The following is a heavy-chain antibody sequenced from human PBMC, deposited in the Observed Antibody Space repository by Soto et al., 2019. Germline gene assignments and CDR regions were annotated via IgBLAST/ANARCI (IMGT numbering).Heavy chain of an antibody. V-gene: IGHV3-23*01. CDR2: INSDGAT. J-gene: IGHJ5*01. D-gene: IGHD6-19*01. CDR1: GFTFSDYA. CDR3: ASRPRGSVAGTLDS. Sequence: PVGSLRLSCAASGFTFSDYAMSWVRQAPGKGLEWVSVINSDGATYYADSVQGRFSISRDSSKSILCLQMNSLSVEDTAIYYCASRPRGSVAGTLDSWGQGSLVTVSS.